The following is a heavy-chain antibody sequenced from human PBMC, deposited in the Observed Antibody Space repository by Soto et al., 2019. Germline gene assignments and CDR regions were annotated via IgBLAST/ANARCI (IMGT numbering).Heavy chain of an antibody. CDR2: IHGGGGAT. J-gene: IGHJ2*01. Sequence: EVQLLESGGGLVQPGGSLRLSCAASGFTFSAYAMGWVRQAPGKGLEWVSTIHGGGGATHYADSVKGRFSISRDYSKNTLDARMTTRRAEETAVYYCAKFEGHPLEYWYLDLWGRGTLVTVSS. D-gene: IGHD1-1*01. V-gene: IGHV3-23*01. CDR1: GFTFSAYA. CDR3: AKFEGHPLEYWYLDL.